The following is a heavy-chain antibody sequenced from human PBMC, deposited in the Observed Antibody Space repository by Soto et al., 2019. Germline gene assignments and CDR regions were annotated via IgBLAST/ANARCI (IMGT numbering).Heavy chain of an antibody. CDR2: ISAYNGNT. V-gene: IGHV1-18*01. J-gene: IGHJ4*02. Sequence: ASVTVSCKASGYTFTNYGINWVRQAPGQGLEWMGWISAYNGNTNYAQKFQGRVTMTTDTSTSTAHMELRSLRSDDTAVYYCERDDCLSSVCYQGGYWGQGTLVTVSS. CDR1: GYTFTNYG. CDR3: ERDDCLSSVCYQGGY. D-gene: IGHD3-22*01.